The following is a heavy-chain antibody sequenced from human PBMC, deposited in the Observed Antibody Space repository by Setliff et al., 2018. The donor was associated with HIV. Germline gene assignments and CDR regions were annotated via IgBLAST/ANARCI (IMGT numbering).Heavy chain of an antibody. CDR1: GGTFSSYA. CDR3: ARDGCSSTSCYGVYYYYGMDV. CDR2: IIPIFGTA. V-gene: IGHV1-69*13. J-gene: IGHJ6*02. D-gene: IGHD2-2*01. Sequence: SVKVSCKASGGTFSSYAISWVRQAPGQGLEWMGGIIPIFGTANYAQKFQGRVTITADESTSTAYMELSSLRSEDTAVYYCARDGCSSTSCYGVYYYYGMDVWGQGTTVTVS.